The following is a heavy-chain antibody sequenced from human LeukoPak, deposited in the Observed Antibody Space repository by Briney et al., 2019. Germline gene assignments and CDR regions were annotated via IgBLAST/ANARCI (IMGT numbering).Heavy chain of an antibody. D-gene: IGHD3-16*02. CDR1: GFSVSSNY. J-gene: IGHJ4*02. V-gene: IGHV3-66*01. Sequence: GGSLRLSCAASGFSVSSNYMSWVRQAPGKGLEWVSVIYSGGSTYYADSVKGRFTITRDNSKNTLYLQMNSLRAEDTAVYYCARVGSLGNWYYDYVWGSYRQEEYYFDYWGQGTLVTVSS. CDR3: ARVGSLGNWYYDYVWGSYRQEEYYFDY. CDR2: IYSGGST.